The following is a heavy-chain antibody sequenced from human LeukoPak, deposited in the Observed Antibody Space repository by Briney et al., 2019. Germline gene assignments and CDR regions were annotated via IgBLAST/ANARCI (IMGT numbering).Heavy chain of an antibody. J-gene: IGHJ5*02. CDR1: GYSFTDKY. CDR3: ARAGGRSWFDP. V-gene: IGHV1-2*02. Sequence: ASVKVPCKASGYSFTDKYLHWVRQAPGQGLEWMGWINPKSGGTNYAQKFQGRVTMTTDTSMTTAHMEVSRLTSDDTAVYYCARAGGRSWFDPWGPGTLVTVSS. CDR2: INPKSGGT.